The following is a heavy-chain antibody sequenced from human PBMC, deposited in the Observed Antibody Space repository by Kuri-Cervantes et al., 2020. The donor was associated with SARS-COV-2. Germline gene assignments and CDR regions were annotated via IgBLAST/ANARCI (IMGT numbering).Heavy chain of an antibody. CDR2: ISYDGSNK. J-gene: IGHJ4*02. D-gene: IGHD1-26*01. Sequence: GGSLRLSCAASGFTFSSYGMHWVRQALGKGLEWVAVISYDGSNKYYADSVKGRFTISRDNSKNTLYLQMNSLRAEDTAVYYCARAFLRGGSDYWGQGTLVTVSS. CDR3: ARAFLRGGSDY. CDR1: GFTFSSYG. V-gene: IGHV3-30*03.